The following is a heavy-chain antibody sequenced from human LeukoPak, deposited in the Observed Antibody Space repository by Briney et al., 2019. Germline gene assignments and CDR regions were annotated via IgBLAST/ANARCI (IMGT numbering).Heavy chain of an antibody. CDR1: GFNFDDYA. V-gene: IGHV3-9*01. CDR3: AKTTLTHYYDTSGYYFDQ. D-gene: IGHD3-22*01. CDR2: ITWNSGST. Sequence: GGSLRLSCATSGFNFDDYAMHWVRQAPGKGLEWVSGITWNSGSTGYADSVRGRFIISRDNAEKSLFLQMNSLRAEDTALYFCAKTTLTHYYDTSGYYFDQWGQGTLVTVSS. J-gene: IGHJ4*02.